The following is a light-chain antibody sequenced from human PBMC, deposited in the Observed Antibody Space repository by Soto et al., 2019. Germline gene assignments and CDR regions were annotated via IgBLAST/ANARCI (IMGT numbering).Light chain of an antibody. J-gene: IGLJ2*01. CDR3: CSYAGSSTFTV. V-gene: IGLV2-23*03. CDR2: EGS. CDR1: SSDVGSYNL. Sequence: QSALTQPASVSGSPGQSITISCTGTSSDVGSYNLVSWYQQHPGKAPKLMTYEGSKRPSGVSNRFSGSKSGNTASLTISGLQAEDEADYYCCSYAGSSTFTVFGGGTKVTVL.